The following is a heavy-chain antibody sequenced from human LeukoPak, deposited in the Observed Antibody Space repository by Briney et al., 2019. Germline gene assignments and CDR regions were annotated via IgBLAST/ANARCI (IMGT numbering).Heavy chain of an antibody. V-gene: IGHV1-69*04. J-gene: IGHJ4*02. Sequence: ASVKVSCKASGGTFSSYAISWVRQAPGQGLEWMGRIIPILGIANYAQKLQGRVTMTTDTSTSTAYMELRSLRSDDTAVYYCARVRGGYFDYWGQGTLVTVSS. CDR1: GGTFSSYA. CDR2: IIPILGIA. CDR3: ARVRGGYFDY. D-gene: IGHD2-15*01.